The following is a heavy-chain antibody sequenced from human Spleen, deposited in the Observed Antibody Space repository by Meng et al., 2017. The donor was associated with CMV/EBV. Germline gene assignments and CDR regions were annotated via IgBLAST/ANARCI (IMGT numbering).Heavy chain of an antibody. CDR1: GYTFTSYG. CDR3: AREVNAAQLDY. V-gene: IGHV1-18*01. CDR2: ISAYNGNT. Sequence: QVQLVQSGSEVKKPGASVKVSCKASGYTFTSYGISWVRQAPGQGLEWMGWISAYNGNTNYAQKFQGWVTMTRDTSISTAYMELNRLRSDDTAMYYCAREVNAAQLDYWGQGTLVTVSS. J-gene: IGHJ4*02. D-gene: IGHD2-15*01.